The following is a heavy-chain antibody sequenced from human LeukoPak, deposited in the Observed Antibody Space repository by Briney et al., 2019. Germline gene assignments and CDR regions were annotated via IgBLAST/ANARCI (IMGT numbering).Heavy chain of an antibody. CDR2: IYHSGST. Sequence: SETLSLTCAVSGGSISSGGYSWSWIRQPPGQGLEWIGYIYHSGSTYYNPSLKSRVTISVDRSKNQFSLKLSSVTAADTAVYYCASGSGSRGSAFDYWGQGTLVTVSS. D-gene: IGHD3-10*01. CDR1: GGSISSGGYS. J-gene: IGHJ4*02. CDR3: ASGSGSRGSAFDY. V-gene: IGHV4-30-2*01.